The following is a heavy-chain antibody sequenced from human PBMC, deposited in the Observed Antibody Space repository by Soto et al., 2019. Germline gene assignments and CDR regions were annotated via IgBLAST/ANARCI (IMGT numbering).Heavy chain of an antibody. CDR2: VYYDGHNK. V-gene: IGHV3-33*01. CDR1: GFTFSMYG. Sequence: QVQLVESGGGVVQPGRSQRLSCAASGFTFSMYGMHWVRQAPGKGLEWMATVYYDGHNKYYADSVRGRFTISRDNSKNMVYPRTNSLRAEDTAVYYCARDPPSTLGSFDIWGRGTMVTVSS. CDR3: ARDPPSTLGSFDI. D-gene: IGHD2-2*01. J-gene: IGHJ3*02.